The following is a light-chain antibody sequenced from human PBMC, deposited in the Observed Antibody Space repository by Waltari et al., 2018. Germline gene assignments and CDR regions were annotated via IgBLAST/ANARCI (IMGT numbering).Light chain of an antibody. CDR2: RND. CDR1: SSNIGSNY. J-gene: IGLJ1*01. V-gene: IGLV1-47*01. Sequence: QSVLTQPPSASATPGQRVTISCSGSSSNIGSNYVYWYQQLLGTAPKLVIYRNDQRPSGVPDRLLGSKSGTSASLAISGLRSEDEADYYCAAWDDRLRDYVFGTGTKVTAL. CDR3: AAWDDRLRDYV.